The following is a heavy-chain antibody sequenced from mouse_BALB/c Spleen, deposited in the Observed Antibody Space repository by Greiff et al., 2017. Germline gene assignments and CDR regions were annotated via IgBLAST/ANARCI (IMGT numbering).Heavy chain of an antibody. D-gene: IGHD3-2*01. J-gene: IGHJ4*01. CDR3: AREDSSGPMDY. CDR1: GYTFTSYW. V-gene: IGHV1-87*01. CDR2: IYPGDGDT. Sequence: VKLMESGAELARPGASVKLSCKASGYTFTSYWMQWVKQRPGQGLEWIGAIYPGDGDTRYTQKFKGKATLTADKSSSTAYMQLSSLASEDSAVYYCAREDSSGPMDYWGQGTSVTVSS.